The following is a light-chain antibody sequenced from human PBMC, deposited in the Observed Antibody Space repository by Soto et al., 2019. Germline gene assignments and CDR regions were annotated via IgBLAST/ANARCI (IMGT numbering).Light chain of an antibody. Sequence: QAVLTQSPSASASLGASVKLTCTLSSGHSSYAIAWHQMQPGKGPRYLMDLNNDGSHTKGDGIPDRFSGSSSGAERYLIISSLQYEDEADYYCQTWGTGFQVFGGGTKVTVL. V-gene: IGLV4-69*01. J-gene: IGLJ2*01. CDR1: SGHSSYA. CDR3: QTWGTGFQV. CDR2: LNNDGSH.